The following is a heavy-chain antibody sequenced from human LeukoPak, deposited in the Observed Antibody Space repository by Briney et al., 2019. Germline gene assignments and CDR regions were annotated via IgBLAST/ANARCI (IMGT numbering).Heavy chain of an antibody. V-gene: IGHV3-7*01. CDR1: GFTFSSYW. Sequence: PGGSLRLSCAASGFTFSSYWMNWVRQAPGKGLEWVANIKQDGSEKYYVDSVKGRFTISRDNAKNSLYLQMNSLRAEDTAVYYCARGDTIIVFDYWGQRTLVTVSS. J-gene: IGHJ4*02. CDR3: ARGDTIIVFDY. D-gene: IGHD3-22*01. CDR2: IKQDGSEK.